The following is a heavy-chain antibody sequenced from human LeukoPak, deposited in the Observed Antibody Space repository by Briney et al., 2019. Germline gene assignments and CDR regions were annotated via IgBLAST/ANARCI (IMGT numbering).Heavy chain of an antibody. D-gene: IGHD2-21*02. CDR2: IYYSGST. CDR3: ARQRKTYCGGDCPNWFDP. J-gene: IGHJ5*02. CDR1: GGSISSSSYY. Sequence: SETLSLTCTVSGGSISSSSYYWGWIRQPPGKGLEWIGSIYYSGSTYYNPSLKSRVTISVDTSKNQFSLKLCSVTAADTAVYYCARQRKTYCGGDCPNWFDPWGQGTLVTVSS. V-gene: IGHV4-39*01.